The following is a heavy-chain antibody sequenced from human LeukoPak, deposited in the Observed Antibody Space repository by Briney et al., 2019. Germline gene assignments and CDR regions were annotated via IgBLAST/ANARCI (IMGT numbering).Heavy chain of an antibody. V-gene: IGHV4-4*02. CDR3: ARRDYDILTGYYSRTGFDY. CDR1: GGSISSSNW. Sequence: SETLSLTCAVSGGSISSSNWWSWVRQPPGKGLEWIGEIYHSGSTNYNPSLKSRVTISVDTSKNQFSLKLSSVTAADTAVYYCARRDYDILTGYYSRTGFDYWGQGTLVTVSS. CDR2: IYHSGST. D-gene: IGHD3-9*01. J-gene: IGHJ4*02.